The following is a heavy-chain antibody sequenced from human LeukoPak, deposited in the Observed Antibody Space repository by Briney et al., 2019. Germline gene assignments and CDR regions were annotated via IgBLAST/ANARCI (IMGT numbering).Heavy chain of an antibody. J-gene: IGHJ4*02. Sequence: SETLSLTCAVYGESFSDYYWTWIRQPPGKGLEWIGEINHSGSANYNPYLKSRVTISADTSKNQFSLKLRSVTAADTAVYYCARRRYSSSWYVYFDYWGQGTLVTVSS. CDR3: ARRRYSSSWYVYFDY. CDR2: INHSGSA. CDR1: GESFSDYY. D-gene: IGHD6-13*01. V-gene: IGHV4-34*01.